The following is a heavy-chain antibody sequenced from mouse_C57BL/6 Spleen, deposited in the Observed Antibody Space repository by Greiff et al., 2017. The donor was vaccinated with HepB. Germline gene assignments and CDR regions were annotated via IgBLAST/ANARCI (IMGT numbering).Heavy chain of an antibody. Sequence: EVHLVESGGGLVKPGGSLKLSCAASGFTFSDYGMHWVRQAPEKGLEWVAYISSGSSTIYYADTVKGRFTISRDNAKNTLFLQMTSLRSEDTAMYYCARSLSYFDYWGQGTTLTVSS. D-gene: IGHD6-5*01. CDR2: ISSGSSTI. CDR1: GFTFSDYG. V-gene: IGHV5-17*01. J-gene: IGHJ2*01. CDR3: ARSLSYFDY.